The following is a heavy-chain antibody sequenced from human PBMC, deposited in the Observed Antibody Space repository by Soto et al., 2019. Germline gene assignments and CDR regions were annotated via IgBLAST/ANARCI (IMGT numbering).Heavy chain of an antibody. CDR2: ISSSSSDI. CDR3: ARGSIHYYYCGMDV. V-gene: IGHV3-21*01. CDR1: GVTFSSYS. J-gene: IGHJ6*02. Sequence: GGSLRLSCAASGVTFSSYSMNWVRQAPGKGLEWVSSISSSSSDIYYADSVKGRFTISRDNAKNSLYLQMNSLRAEDTAVYYCARGSIHYYYCGMDVWGQGTTVTVSS.